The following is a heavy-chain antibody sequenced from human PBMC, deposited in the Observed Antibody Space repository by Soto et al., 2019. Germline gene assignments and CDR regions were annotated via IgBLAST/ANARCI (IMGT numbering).Heavy chain of an antibody. CDR2: IYHGGTT. V-gene: IGHV4-4*02. J-gene: IGHJ4*02. Sequence: SETLSLTCAVSGASISSSDWWNWVRQPPGKGLEWIGEIYHGGTTIYNPSLNSRVTISIDESKNHFSLKLTSVTAADTAVYYCARDFKAPNDAWAFDYWGQGTLVTVSS. D-gene: IGHD3-16*01. CDR3: ARDFKAPNDAWAFDY. CDR1: GASISSSDW.